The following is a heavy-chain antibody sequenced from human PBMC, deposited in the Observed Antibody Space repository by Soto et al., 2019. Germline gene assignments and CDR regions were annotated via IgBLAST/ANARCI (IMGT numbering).Heavy chain of an antibody. CDR1: GYTFTSYA. CDR3: ARGGKKGRGVPGEYYFDY. V-gene: IGHV1-3*01. J-gene: IGHJ4*02. Sequence: ASVKVSCKASGYTFTSYAMHWVRQAPGQRPEWMGWINAGNGNTKYSQKFQGRVTITRDTSASTAYMELSSLRSEDTAVYYCARGGKKGRGVPGEYYFDYWGQGTLVTVSS. D-gene: IGHD2-2*01. CDR2: INAGNGNT.